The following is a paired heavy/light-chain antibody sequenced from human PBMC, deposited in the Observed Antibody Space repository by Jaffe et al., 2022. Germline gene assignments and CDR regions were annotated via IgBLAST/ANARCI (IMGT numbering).Heavy chain of an antibody. D-gene: IGHD2-2*03. J-gene: IGHJ4*02. V-gene: IGHV3-7*01. Sequence: EVQVVESGGGLVQPGGSLRLSCAASGFTFSRYWMRWVRQAPGKGLEWVANIKQDGSEKYYVDSVKGRFTISRDNAKNSLYLQMDNLRAEDTAVYYCATGYCTSNDCYFAFEYWGQGTLVTVSS. CDR1: GFTFSRYW. CDR2: IKQDGSEK. CDR3: ATGYCTSNDCYFAFEY.
Light chain of an antibody. V-gene: IGLV2-11*01. CDR1: SSDVGAYNY. CDR3: CSYAGSYTWV. CDR2: DVD. Sequence: QSALTQPRSVSGSPGQSVTISCTGTSSDVGAYNYVSWYQHHPGKAPKFMIYDVDKRPSGVPDRFSGSKSGNTASLTVSGLQAEDEADYYCCSYAGSYTWVFGGGTKLTVL. J-gene: IGLJ3*02.